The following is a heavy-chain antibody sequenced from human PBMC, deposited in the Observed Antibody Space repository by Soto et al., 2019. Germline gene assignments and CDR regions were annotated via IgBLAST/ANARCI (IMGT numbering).Heavy chain of an antibody. D-gene: IGHD3-3*01. CDR1: GYTFTSYG. J-gene: IGHJ4*02. CDR3: ARSGVWAPRHY. Sequence: QVQLVQSGAEVKKPGASVKVSCKASGYTFTSYGISWVRQAPGQGLEWMGWISAYNGNTNYAQKLQGRVTMTTDTPTSTAYMALRRLRPGDTAVYYCARSGVWAPRHYWGQGTLVTVSS. V-gene: IGHV1-18*01. CDR2: ISAYNGNT.